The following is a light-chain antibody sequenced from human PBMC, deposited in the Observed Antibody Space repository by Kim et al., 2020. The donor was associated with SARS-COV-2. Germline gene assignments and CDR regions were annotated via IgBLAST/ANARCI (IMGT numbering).Light chain of an antibody. CDR1: QSVLYSSNNKNY. V-gene: IGKV4-1*01. CDR3: QQYYNTPSFT. J-gene: IGKJ3*01. CDR2: WAS. Sequence: DIVMTQSPDSLAVSLGERATINCKSSQSVLYSSNNKNYLAWYQQKPGQPPKLLIYWASTRESGVPDRFSGSGSGTDFTLTISSLQAEDVAVYYCQQYYNTPSFTFGPGTKVDIK.